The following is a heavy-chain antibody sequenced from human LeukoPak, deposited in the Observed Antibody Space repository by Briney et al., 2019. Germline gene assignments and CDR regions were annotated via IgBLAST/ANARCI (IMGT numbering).Heavy chain of an antibody. CDR2: ISSSSSTI. J-gene: IGHJ3*02. D-gene: IGHD3-10*01. CDR3: ATHELKDAFDI. Sequence: GGSLRLSCAASGFDFSTQWMSWVRQAPGKGLEWVSYISSSSSTIYYADSVKGRFTISRDNAKNSLYLQMNSLRAEDTAVYYCATHELKDAFDIWGQGTMVTVSS. CDR1: GFDFSTQW. V-gene: IGHV3-48*01.